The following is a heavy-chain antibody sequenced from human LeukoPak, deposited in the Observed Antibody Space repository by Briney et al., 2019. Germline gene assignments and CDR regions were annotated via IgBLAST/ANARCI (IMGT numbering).Heavy chain of an antibody. D-gene: IGHD3-22*01. CDR1: GGSISSGSYY. CDR2: IYTSGST. Sequence: SETLSLTCTVSGGSISSGSYYWSWIRQPAGKGLEWIGRIYTSGSTNYNPSLKSRVTISVDTSKNQFSLKLSSVTAADTAVYYCARRNYYDSSGYYRFFDYWGQGTLVTVSS. V-gene: IGHV4-61*02. J-gene: IGHJ4*02. CDR3: ARRNYYDSSGYYRFFDY.